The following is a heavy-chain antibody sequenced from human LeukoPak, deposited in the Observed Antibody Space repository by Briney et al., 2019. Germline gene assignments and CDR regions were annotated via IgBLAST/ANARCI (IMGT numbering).Heavy chain of an antibody. V-gene: IGHV4-59*08. CDR1: GGSFSGYY. CDR2: IYYSGST. CDR3: AKGGERFGSGSYNWFDP. J-gene: IGHJ5*02. Sequence: SETLSLTCAVYGGSFSGYYWSWIRQPPGKGLEWIGYIYYSGSTNYNPSLKSRVTISVDKSKNQFFLNLRSVTAADTAVYYCAKGGERFGSGSYNWFDPWGRGILVTVSS. D-gene: IGHD3-10*01.